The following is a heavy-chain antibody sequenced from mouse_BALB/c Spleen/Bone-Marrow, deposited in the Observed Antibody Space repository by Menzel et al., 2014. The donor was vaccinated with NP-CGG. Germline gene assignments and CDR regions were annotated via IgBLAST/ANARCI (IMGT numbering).Heavy chain of an antibody. V-gene: IGHV1-69*02. Sequence: QVQLQQSGAELVKPGASVKLSCKASGYTFTNYWIHWVKQRPGQGLEWIGKIDPSDSYSNYNQKLKGKATLTVDKSSSTAYMELSSLTSEDSAVYYCARWASSMDYWGQGTSVTVSS. CDR1: GYTFTNYW. CDR3: ARWASSMDY. CDR2: IDPSDSYS. D-gene: IGHD6-1*01. J-gene: IGHJ4*01.